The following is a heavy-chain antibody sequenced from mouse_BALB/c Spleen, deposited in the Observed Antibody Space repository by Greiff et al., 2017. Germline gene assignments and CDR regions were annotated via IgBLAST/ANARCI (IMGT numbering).Heavy chain of an antibody. CDR3: ARDEASTMITSFAY. V-gene: IGHV2-9*02. CDR1: GFSLTSYG. J-gene: IGHJ3*01. Sequence: VKLVESGPGLVAPSQSLSITCTVSGFSLTSYGVHWVRQPPGKGLEWLGVIWAGGSTNYNSALMSRLSISKDNSKSQVFLKMNSLQTDDTAMYYCARDEASTMITSFAYWGQGTLVTVSA. CDR2: IWAGGST. D-gene: IGHD2-4*01.